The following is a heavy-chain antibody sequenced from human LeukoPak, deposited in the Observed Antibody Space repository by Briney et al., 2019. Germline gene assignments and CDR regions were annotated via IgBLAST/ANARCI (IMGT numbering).Heavy chain of an antibody. V-gene: IGHV1-69*04. CDR2: IIPILGIA. CDR1: GGTFSSYA. D-gene: IGHD5-24*01. J-gene: IGHJ4*02. CDR3: ARDRVMDGYNYGY. Sequence: SVKVSCKASGGTFSSYAISWVRQAPGQGLEWMGRIIPILGIANYAQKFQGRVTITADKSTSTAYMGLSSLRSEDTAVYYCARDRVMDGYNYGYWGQGTLVTVSS.